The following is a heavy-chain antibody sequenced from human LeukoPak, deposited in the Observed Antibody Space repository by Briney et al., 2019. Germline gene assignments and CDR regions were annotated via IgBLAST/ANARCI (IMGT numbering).Heavy chain of an antibody. V-gene: IGHV3-48*02. CDR1: GFTFSSYS. J-gene: IGHJ4*02. Sequence: GGSLRLSCAASGFTFSSYSMNWVRQAPGKGLEWVSYISSSSSTIYYADSVKGRFTISRDNAKNSLYLHMNSLKDEDTAVYYCARGALDFDYWGQGTLVTVSS. CDR2: ISSSSSTI. CDR3: ARGALDFDY.